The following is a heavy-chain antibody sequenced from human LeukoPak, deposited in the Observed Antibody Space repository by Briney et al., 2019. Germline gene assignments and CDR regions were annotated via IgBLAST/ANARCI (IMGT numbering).Heavy chain of an antibody. CDR3: ARDPSLIVGATISFFDY. J-gene: IGHJ4*02. D-gene: IGHD1-26*01. CDR1: GYTFTSYG. Sequence: ASVKVSCKASGYTFTSYGISWVRQAPGQGLEWMGWINTYNGNTNYAQKLQGRVTMTTDTSMSTAYMDLRSLRSDDTAVYYCARDPSLIVGATISFFDYWGQGTLVTVSS. CDR2: INTYNGNT. V-gene: IGHV1-18*01.